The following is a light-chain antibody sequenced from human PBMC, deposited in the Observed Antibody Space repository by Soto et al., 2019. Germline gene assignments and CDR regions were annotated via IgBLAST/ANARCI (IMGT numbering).Light chain of an antibody. CDR1: SSDIGSYNY. Sequence: QSVLTQPASVSGSPGQSITISCTGTSSDIGSYNYVSWYQHHPGRVPQLLIYDVSYRPSGISNRFSRSKSGNTASLTISWLQAEDEADYYCSSCTSSSTIFGGGTKVTVL. CDR3: SSCTSSSTI. V-gene: IGLV2-14*03. CDR2: DVS. J-gene: IGLJ2*01.